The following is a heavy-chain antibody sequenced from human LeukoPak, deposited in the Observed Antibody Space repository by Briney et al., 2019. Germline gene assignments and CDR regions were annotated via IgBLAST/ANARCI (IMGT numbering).Heavy chain of an antibody. CDR3: AREPPKSSRGGGYYYYYYMDV. D-gene: IGHD3-10*01. V-gene: IGHV1-2*02. Sequence: GASVKVSCKASGYTFTGYYMHWVRQAPGQGLEWMGWINPNSGGTNYAQKFQGRVTMTRDTSISTAYMELSRLRSDDTAVYYCAREPPKSSRGGGYYYYYYMDVWGKGTTVTVSS. CDR1: GYTFTGYY. J-gene: IGHJ6*03. CDR2: INPNSGGT.